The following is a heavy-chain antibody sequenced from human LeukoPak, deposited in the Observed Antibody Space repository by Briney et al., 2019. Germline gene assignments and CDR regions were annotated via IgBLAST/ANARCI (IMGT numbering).Heavy chain of an antibody. CDR3: AKRYCSGGSCYSHAPIDY. Sequence: GGSLRLSCAASGFSLSTSWMHWVRQTPGKGLEWVSRTNNDGSRTTYADSVKGRFTISRDNSKNTMYLKMNSLRAEDTAVYYCAKRYCSGGSCYSHAPIDYWGQGTLVTVSS. D-gene: IGHD2-15*01. V-gene: IGHV3-74*01. CDR1: GFSLSTSW. CDR2: TNNDGSRT. J-gene: IGHJ4*02.